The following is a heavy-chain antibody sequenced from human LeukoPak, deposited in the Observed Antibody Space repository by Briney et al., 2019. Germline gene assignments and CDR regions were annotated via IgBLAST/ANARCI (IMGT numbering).Heavy chain of an antibody. V-gene: IGHV4-4*07. CDR2: IYTSGST. Sequence: SETLSLTCTVSGGSISSYYWSWIRQPAGKGLEWIGRIYTSGSTNYNPSLKSRVTMSVDTSKNQFSLKLSSVTAADTAVYYCARGNSIAAAGALYYYYYYYMDVWGKGTTVTISS. CDR1: GGSISSYY. CDR3: ARGNSIAAAGALYYYYYYYMDV. D-gene: IGHD6-13*01. J-gene: IGHJ6*03.